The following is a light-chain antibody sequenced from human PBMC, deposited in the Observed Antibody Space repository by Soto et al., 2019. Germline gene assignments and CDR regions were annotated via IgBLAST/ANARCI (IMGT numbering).Light chain of an antibody. J-gene: IGKJ5*01. CDR2: AAS. Sequence: DIQLTQSPSFLSASVGDRVTITCRASQEISSNLAWYQQIPGKAPKFLIYAASTLQSGVPSRFSGSGSGTEVTLPISSPQPEDFATDYCQQLKTYPLTFGQGTRRDIK. V-gene: IGKV1-9*01. CDR3: QQLKTYPLT. CDR1: QEISSN.